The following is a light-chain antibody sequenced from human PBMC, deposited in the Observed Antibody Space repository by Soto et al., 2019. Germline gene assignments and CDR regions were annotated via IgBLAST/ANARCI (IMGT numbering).Light chain of an antibody. CDR1: QSVSVN. CDR3: QQRSNWPPWT. Sequence: EVVLTQSPAILSLSPGERATLSCRASQSVSVNFAWYQQKPGQAPRLLIYDASNRATGIPARFSGSGSGTDFTLTISSLEPEDFAVYYCQQRSNWPPWTFGQGTKVDI. V-gene: IGKV3-11*01. J-gene: IGKJ1*01. CDR2: DAS.